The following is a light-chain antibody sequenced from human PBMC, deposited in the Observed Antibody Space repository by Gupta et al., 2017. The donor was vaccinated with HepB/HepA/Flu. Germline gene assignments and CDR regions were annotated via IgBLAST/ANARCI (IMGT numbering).Light chain of an antibody. CDR2: AAS. V-gene: IGKV1-39*01. J-gene: IGKJ4*01. CDR1: QSIRSY. Sequence: DLPPSHFPSSLSASVGDRVTITCRASQSIRSYLNWYQQKPGKAPKLLIYAASSLQSGVPSRFSGSRSGTDFTLTVSRLQPEDFATYYCQQSDSTPLTFGGGTKVEIK. CDR3: QQSDSTPLT.